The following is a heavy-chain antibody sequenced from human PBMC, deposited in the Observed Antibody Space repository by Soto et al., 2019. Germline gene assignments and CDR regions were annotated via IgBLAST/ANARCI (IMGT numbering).Heavy chain of an antibody. V-gene: IGHV3-15*01. CDR1: GFTFSNAW. J-gene: IGHJ5*02. CDR3: TTDYYDSSGLKT. Sequence: GGSLRLSCAASGFTFSNAWMSWVRQAPGKGLEWVGRIKSKTDGGTTDYAAPVKGRFTISRDDSKNTLYLQMNSLKTEDTAVYYCTTDYYDSSGLKTWGQGTLVTVSS. D-gene: IGHD3-22*01. CDR2: IKSKTDGGTT.